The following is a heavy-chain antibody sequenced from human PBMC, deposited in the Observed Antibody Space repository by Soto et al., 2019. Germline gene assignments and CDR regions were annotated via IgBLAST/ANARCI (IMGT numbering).Heavy chain of an antibody. CDR3: ARGIAGSSSTFGF. CDR1: GGSISSGGYY. Sequence: SETLSLTCTVSGGSISSGGYYWSWIRQHPGKGLEWIGYIYYSGSTYYNPSLKSRVTISVDTSKNQLSLKLSSVTAADTAVYYCARGIAGSSSTFGFWGQGTLVTVSS. CDR2: IYYSGST. D-gene: IGHD6-13*01. J-gene: IGHJ4*02. V-gene: IGHV4-31*03.